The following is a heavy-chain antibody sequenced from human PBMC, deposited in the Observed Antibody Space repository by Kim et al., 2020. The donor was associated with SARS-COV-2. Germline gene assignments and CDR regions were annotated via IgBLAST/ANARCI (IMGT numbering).Heavy chain of an antibody. CDR2: IIPIFGTA. J-gene: IGHJ4*02. Sequence: SVKVSCKASGGTFSSYAISWVRQAPGQGLEWMGGIIPIFGTANYAQKFQGRVTITADESTSTAYMELSSLRSEDTAVYYCARHATVTTFLPFDYWGQGTLVTVSS. V-gene: IGHV1-69*13. CDR3: ARHATVTTFLPFDY. CDR1: GGTFSSYA. D-gene: IGHD4-17*01.